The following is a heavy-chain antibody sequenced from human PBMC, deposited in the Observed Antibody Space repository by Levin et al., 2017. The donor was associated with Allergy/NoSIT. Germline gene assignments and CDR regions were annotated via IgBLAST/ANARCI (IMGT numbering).Heavy chain of an antibody. CDR2: INTDTGKP. D-gene: IGHD6-19*01. V-gene: IGHV7-4-1*02. CDR3: ARGYSSGKTNWFDP. J-gene: IGHJ5*02. CDR1: GYTFNTYA. Sequence: ASVKVSCEASGYTFNTYAINWVRQAPGQGLEWMGWINTDTGKPTYARGFTGRFVFSLDTSVRTTYLQISSLEAEDTALYYCARGYSSGKTNWFDPWGQGTLVTVSS.